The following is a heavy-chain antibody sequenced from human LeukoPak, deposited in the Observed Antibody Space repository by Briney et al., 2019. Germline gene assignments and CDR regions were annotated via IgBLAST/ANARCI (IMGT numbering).Heavy chain of an antibody. D-gene: IGHD3-10*02. CDR3: AELGITMIGGV. J-gene: IGHJ6*04. CDR1: GFTFSIHA. Sequence: GGSLRLSCATSGFTFSIHAMNWVRQAPGKGLEWVSYISSSGSTIYYADSVKGRFTISRDNAKNSLYLQMNSLRAEDTAVYYCAELGITMIGGVWGKGTTVTISS. V-gene: IGHV3-48*03. CDR2: ISSSGSTI.